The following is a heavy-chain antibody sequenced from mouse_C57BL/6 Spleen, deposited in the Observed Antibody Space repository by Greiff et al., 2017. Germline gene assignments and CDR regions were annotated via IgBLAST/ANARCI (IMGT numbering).Heavy chain of an antibody. V-gene: IGHV1-52*01. Sequence: QVQLQQPGAELVRPGSSVKLSCKASGYTFTSYWMHWVKQRPIQGLEWIGNIDPSDSETHYNQKFKDKATLTVDKSSSTAYMQLSSLTSEDSAVYYCARGGIGIRGAMDYWGQGTSVTVSS. CDR2: IDPSDSET. CDR3: ARGGIGIRGAMDY. CDR1: GYTFTSYW. J-gene: IGHJ4*01. D-gene: IGHD1-2*01.